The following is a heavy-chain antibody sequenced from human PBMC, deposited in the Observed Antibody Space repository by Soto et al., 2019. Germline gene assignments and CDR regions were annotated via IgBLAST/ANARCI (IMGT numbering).Heavy chain of an antibody. Sequence: GESLKISCKGSGYSFTSYWIGWVRQMPGKGLEWMGIIYPGDSDTRYSPSFQGQVTISADKSISTAYLQWSSLKASDTAMYYCARLGYYDFWSGLHYGMDVWGQGTTVTVSS. CDR3: ARLGYYDFWSGLHYGMDV. V-gene: IGHV5-51*01. J-gene: IGHJ6*02. D-gene: IGHD3-3*01. CDR2: IYPGDSDT. CDR1: GYSFTSYW.